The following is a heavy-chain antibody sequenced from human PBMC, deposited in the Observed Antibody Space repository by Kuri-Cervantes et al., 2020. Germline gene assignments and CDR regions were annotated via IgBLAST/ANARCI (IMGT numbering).Heavy chain of an antibody. V-gene: IGHV3-21*01. J-gene: IGHJ6*04. CDR1: RFTSNNYT. D-gene: IGHD6-19*01. Sequence: GGSLRLSCVDSRFTSNNYTMKWVRQAPGKGLEWVSTISSSSNYIQSADSVKGRFPISRDSAKNSLYLQMNSLRAEDTAVYYCARGAVAGSMDVWGKGTTVTVSS. CDR2: ISSSSNYI. CDR3: ARGAVAGSMDV.